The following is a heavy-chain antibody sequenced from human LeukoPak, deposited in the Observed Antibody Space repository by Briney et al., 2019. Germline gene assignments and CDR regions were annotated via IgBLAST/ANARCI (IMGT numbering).Heavy chain of an antibody. D-gene: IGHD2-15*01. J-gene: IGHJ4*02. Sequence: PSETLSLTCAVYGGXFSGYYCSWIRQPPGKGLEWIGEINHSGSTNYNPSLKSRVTISVDTSKNQFSLKLSSVTAADTAVYYCALVVVAATGGFFDYWGQGTLVTVSS. CDR2: INHSGST. V-gene: IGHV4-34*01. CDR3: ALVVVAATGGFFDY. CDR1: GGXFSGYY.